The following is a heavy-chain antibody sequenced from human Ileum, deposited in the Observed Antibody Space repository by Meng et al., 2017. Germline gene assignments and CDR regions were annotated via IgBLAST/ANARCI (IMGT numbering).Heavy chain of an antibody. CDR1: GFTYNRYV. J-gene: IGHJ4*02. D-gene: IGHD6-19*01. Sequence: GESLKISCAASGFTYNRYVMRWVRQAPGKGLEWVSAISDSGDKTYYADSVKGRFTISRDNSKNTLYLQMNSLRAEDTAVYYCAKGWGSSGGDYSYWGQGTRVTVSS. CDR2: ISDSGDKT. V-gene: IGHV3-23*01. CDR3: AKGWGSSGGDYSY.